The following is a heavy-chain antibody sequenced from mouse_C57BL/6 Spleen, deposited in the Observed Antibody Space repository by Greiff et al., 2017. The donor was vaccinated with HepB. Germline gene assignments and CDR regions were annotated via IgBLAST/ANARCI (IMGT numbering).Heavy chain of an antibody. CDR3: AMSYYYGSSLDYYAMDY. J-gene: IGHJ4*01. CDR2: IHPSDSDT. D-gene: IGHD1-1*01. Sequence: QVQLQQPGAELVKPGASVKVSCKASGYTFTSYWMHWVKQRPGQGLEWIGRIHPSDSDTNYNQKFKGKATLTVDKSSSTAYMQLSSLTSEDSAVYYCAMSYYYGSSLDYYAMDYWGEGTSVTVAS. V-gene: IGHV1-74*01. CDR1: GYTFTSYW.